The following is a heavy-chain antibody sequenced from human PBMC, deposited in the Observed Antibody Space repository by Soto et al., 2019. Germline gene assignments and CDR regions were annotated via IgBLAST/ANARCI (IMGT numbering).Heavy chain of an antibody. CDR3: ARADYYYDSSSYSFYFDY. CDR1: GYSIISGYY. D-gene: IGHD3-22*01. CDR2: LYHSGST. J-gene: IGHJ4*02. Sequence: SETLSLTCAVSGYSIISGYYLGLIRHPPGKVLEWIGSLYHSGSTYYNPSLKSRVTISVDTSKNQFSLKLSSVTAADTAVYYCARADYYYDSSSYSFYFDYWGQGTLVTVPS. V-gene: IGHV4-38-2*01.